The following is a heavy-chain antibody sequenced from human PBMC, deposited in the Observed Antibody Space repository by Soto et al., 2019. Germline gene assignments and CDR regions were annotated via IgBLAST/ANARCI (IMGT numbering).Heavy chain of an antibody. CDR2: MNPNSGNT. V-gene: IGHV1-8*01. CDR3: ARGGYCSGGSCYRDWFDP. J-gene: IGHJ5*02. D-gene: IGHD2-15*01. CDR1: GYTLTSYD. Sequence: SVKLSCTASGYTLTSYDINWVRQSTGQGLEWMGWMNPNSGNTGYAQKFQGRVTMTRNTSISTAYMELSSLRSEDTAVYYCARGGYCSGGSCYRDWFDPWGQGTLVTVSS.